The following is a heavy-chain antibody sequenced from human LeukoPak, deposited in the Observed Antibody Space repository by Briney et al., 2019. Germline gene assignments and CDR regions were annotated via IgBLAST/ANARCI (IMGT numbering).Heavy chain of an antibody. Sequence: PSETLSLTCTISGGSIGTYYWSWIRLPAGKGLEWIGRMYTSGESYYNPALKSRVSMSLDTSKDQFSLRVSSVTAADTAVYYCAREETWEPAFDIWGQGTMVTVSS. D-gene: IGHD1-26*01. CDR2: MYTSGES. CDR1: GGSIGTYY. V-gene: IGHV4-4*07. CDR3: AREETWEPAFDI. J-gene: IGHJ3*02.